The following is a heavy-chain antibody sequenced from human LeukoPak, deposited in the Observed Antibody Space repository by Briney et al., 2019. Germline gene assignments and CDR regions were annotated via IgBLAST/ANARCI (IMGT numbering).Heavy chain of an antibody. CDR2: IYYIGST. J-gene: IGHJ4*02. V-gene: IGHV4-4*02. D-gene: IGHD1-26*01. CDR1: GGSISSGGY. CDR3: ARHGSYSLAF. Sequence: SGTLSLTCAVPGGSISSGGYWSWLRQPPGKGLEWIGQIYYIGSTNYNPSLESRVIMSLDKSTNQLSLRFNSVTAADTAVYYCARHGSYSLAFWGQGALVTVSS.